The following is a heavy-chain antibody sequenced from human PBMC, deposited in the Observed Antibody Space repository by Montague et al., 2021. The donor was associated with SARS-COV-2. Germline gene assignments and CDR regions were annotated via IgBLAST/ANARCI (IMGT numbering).Heavy chain of an antibody. D-gene: IGHD3-22*01. J-gene: IGHJ4*02. Sequence: SETLSLTCTVSGGSIGSHYWSWIRQPPGKGLEWIGYIYYSGSTNYNPSLKSRVTISVDTSKNQFSLKLASVTAADTAVYYCARGRDGYYHRSALFDYWGQGTLVTVSS. V-gene: IGHV4-59*11. CDR3: ARGRDGYYHRSALFDY. CDR2: IYYSGST. CDR1: GGSIGSHY.